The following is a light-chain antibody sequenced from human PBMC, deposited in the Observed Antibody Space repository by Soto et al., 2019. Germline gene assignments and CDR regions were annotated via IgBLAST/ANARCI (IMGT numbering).Light chain of an antibody. CDR2: GAS. J-gene: IGKJ1*01. V-gene: IGKV3-20*01. CDR1: QSVSSNF. CDR3: HHYDSSPWT. Sequence: EIVLTQSPGTLSLSPGERATLSCRASQSVSSNFLAWYQQKPGQAPRLLIYGASSRAIGIPDRFSGSGSGTDFTLTISRLEPEDFAGYYCHHYDSSPWTFGQGTKVEIK.